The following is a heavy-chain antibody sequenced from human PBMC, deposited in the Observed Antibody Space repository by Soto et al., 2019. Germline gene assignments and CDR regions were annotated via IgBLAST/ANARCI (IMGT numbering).Heavy chain of an antibody. J-gene: IGHJ6*02. D-gene: IGHD3-3*01. CDR3: AWFYDFCSGSYYYYGMDV. V-gene: IGHV1-2*02. Sequence: ASVKVSCKASGYTFTGYYMHWVRQAPGQVLEWMGWINPNSGGTNYAQKFQGRVTITRDTPISTAYMQLSRLRSDDTAVYYCAWFYDFCSGSYYYYGMDVGGQGTTVTVSS. CDR2: INPNSGGT. CDR1: GYTFTGYY.